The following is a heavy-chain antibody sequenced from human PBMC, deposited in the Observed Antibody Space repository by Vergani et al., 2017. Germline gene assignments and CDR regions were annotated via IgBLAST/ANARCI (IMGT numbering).Heavy chain of an antibody. J-gene: IGHJ1*01. Sequence: EVQLLESGGGLVQPGGSRRLSCAGAGFTFDTYTMAYVRQAPGKGLEWVATISSGGGDIFYADSVKGRFTISRDNSKNTLFLQMNSLKDEATAVYYCTTAXGLYYLHGEYFQYWGRGTLVSVSS. V-gene: IGHV3-23*01. CDR2: ISSGGGDI. D-gene: IGHD3-10*01. CDR3: TTAXGLYYLHGEYFQY. CDR1: GFTFDTYT.